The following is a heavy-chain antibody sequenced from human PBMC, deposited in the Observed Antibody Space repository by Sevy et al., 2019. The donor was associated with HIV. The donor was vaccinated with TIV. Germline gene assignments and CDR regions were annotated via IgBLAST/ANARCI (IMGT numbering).Heavy chain of an antibody. D-gene: IGHD6-13*01. V-gene: IGHV3-23*01. Sequence: GSLRLSCAASGFTLSTFGIHWVRQAPGKGLDWVAAISGSGGSTYYADSVKGRFTISRDNSKNTLYLQMNSLRAEDTAVYYCATIAAAGAFDIWGQGTMVTVSS. CDR2: ISGSGGST. CDR3: ATIAAAGAFDI. J-gene: IGHJ3*02. CDR1: GFTLSTFG.